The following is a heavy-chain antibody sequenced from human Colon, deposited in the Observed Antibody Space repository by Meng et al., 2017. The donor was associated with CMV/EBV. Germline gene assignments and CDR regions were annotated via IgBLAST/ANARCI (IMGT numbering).Heavy chain of an antibody. J-gene: IGHJ5*01. D-gene: IGHD4-11*01. CDR3: ATDHSSANWFDS. V-gene: IGHV4-39*07. Sequence: GSLRLSCTVSGGSITDTYAYWGWVRQSPGKGLEWIGDVYFSGGARYNPSLKSRVTISVDTSKNQFSLRVNSVTAADTAVYYCATDHSSANWFDSWGQGTLVTVSS. CDR2: VYFSGGA. CDR1: GGSITDTYAY.